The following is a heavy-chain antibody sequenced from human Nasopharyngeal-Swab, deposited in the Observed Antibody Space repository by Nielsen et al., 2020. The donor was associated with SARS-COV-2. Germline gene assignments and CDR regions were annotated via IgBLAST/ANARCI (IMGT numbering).Heavy chain of an antibody. Sequence: GESLKISCAASGFTFSNAWMSWVRQAPGKGLEWVGRIKSKTDGGTTDYAAPVKGRFTISRDDSKNTLYLQMNSLKTEDTAVYYCTTDWDYSYHDYWDQGTLVTVSS. CDR1: GFTFSNAW. D-gene: IGHD3-22*01. V-gene: IGHV3-15*01. CDR2: IKSKTDGGTT. J-gene: IGHJ4*02. CDR3: TTDWDYSYHDY.